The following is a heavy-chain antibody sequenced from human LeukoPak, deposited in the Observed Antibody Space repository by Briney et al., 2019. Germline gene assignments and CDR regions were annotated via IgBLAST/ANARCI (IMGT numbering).Heavy chain of an antibody. CDR3: ARDTVAWDFDF. V-gene: IGHV1-2*07. J-gene: IGHJ4*02. D-gene: IGHD4-23*01. CDR2: INPNTGVT. Sequence: ASVRVSCKASGYTCTDYYLHWVRQAPGQGFECMGWINPNTGVTDYAHKFQGRVTMTRDTSISTAYMELSSLKSDDTAVYYCARDTVAWDFDFWGQGTLVTVSS. CDR1: GYTCTDYY.